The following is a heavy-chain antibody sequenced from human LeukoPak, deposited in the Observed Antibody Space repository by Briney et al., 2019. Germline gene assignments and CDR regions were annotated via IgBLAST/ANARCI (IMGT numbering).Heavy chain of an antibody. J-gene: IGHJ5*02. V-gene: IGHV4-39*01. CDR1: GGSISNSDYF. CDR2: INYRGNT. D-gene: IGHD2-15*01. Sequence: SETLSLTCSVSGGSISNSDYFWDWIRQPPGKGLEWIGSINYRGNTYYKPSLESRVTISVDTSKDQFSLRMSSVTAADTAVYYCARVVVVAATRWFDPWGQGTLVTVSS. CDR3: ARVVVVAATRWFDP.